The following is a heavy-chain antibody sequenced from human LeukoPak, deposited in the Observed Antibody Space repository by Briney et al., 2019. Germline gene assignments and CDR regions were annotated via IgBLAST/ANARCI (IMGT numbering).Heavy chain of an antibody. D-gene: IGHD2-2*01. CDR3: AKYLPNQLLKD. CDR2: ISGSGGST. Sequence: GGSLRLSCAASGFTFNIFWMSWVRQAPGKGLEWVSVISGSGGSTYYADSVKGRFTISRDNSKNTLYLQMNSLRAEDTAVYYCAKYLPNQLLKDWGQGTLVTVSS. J-gene: IGHJ4*02. V-gene: IGHV3-23*01. CDR1: GFTFNIFW.